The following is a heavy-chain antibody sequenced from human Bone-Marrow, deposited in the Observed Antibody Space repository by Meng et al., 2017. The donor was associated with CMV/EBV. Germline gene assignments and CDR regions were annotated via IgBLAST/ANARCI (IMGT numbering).Heavy chain of an antibody. Sequence: SGLSCSGHGLHWVRQAPGKGLEWVAVISYDGSDKYYADSVKGRFTISRDNSKDTLYLQMNSLRPEDTALYYCAKGTNGVVIISTLDYWGQGTLVTVSS. J-gene: IGHJ4*02. CDR2: ISYDGSDK. CDR1: GLSCSGHG. V-gene: IGHV3-30*18. D-gene: IGHD3-3*01. CDR3: AKGTNGVVIISTLDY.